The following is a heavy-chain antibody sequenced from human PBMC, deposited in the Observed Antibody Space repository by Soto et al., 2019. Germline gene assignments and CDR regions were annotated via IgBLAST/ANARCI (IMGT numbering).Heavy chain of an antibody. CDR3: ATGGRYYNRGGYYWVAYYAMDV. J-gene: IGHJ6*02. D-gene: IGHD3-22*01. V-gene: IGHV3-15*01. Sequence: GGSLRLSCAASGFTFTNAWMNWVRQAPGKGLEWVGRVKSKSDGGTTDYAAPVEDRFIISRDDSKNTLYLQMNSLKTEDTAVYYCATGGRYYNRGGYYWVAYYAMDVWGQGTTVTVSS. CDR2: VKSKSDGGTT. CDR1: GFTFTNAW.